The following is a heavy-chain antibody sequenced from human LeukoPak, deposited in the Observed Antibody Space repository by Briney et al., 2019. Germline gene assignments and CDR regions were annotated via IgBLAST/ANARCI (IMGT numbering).Heavy chain of an antibody. D-gene: IGHD5-18*01. J-gene: IGHJ4*02. V-gene: IGHV3-30*04. Sequence: GGSLRLSCAASGFTFSNYAMHWVRQAPGKGLEWLAIVSYDGTNKYSDASVKGRLTISRDNSKTMVFLQVNSLRAEDTAVYYCARDHGYTYSKDRFDYWGQGTLVTVSS. CDR2: VSYDGTNK. CDR3: ARDHGYTYSKDRFDY. CDR1: GFTFSNYA.